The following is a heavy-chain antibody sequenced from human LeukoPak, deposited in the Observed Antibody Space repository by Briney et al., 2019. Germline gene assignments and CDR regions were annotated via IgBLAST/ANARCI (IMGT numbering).Heavy chain of an antibody. CDR1: GGSNSSGSYY. J-gene: IGHJ2*01. Sequence: PSETLSLTCTVSGGSNSSGSYYWNWIRQPAGKGLEWIGLIYTSGSTYYNPSLKSRLTISLDTSKNQFSLKLGSVTAADTAVYYCAREFDLWGRGTLVTVSS. CDR3: AREFDL. CDR2: IYTSGST. V-gene: IGHV4-61*02.